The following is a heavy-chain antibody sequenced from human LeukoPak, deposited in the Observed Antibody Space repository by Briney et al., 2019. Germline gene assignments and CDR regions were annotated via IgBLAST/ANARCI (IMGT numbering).Heavy chain of an antibody. J-gene: IGHJ4*02. CDR3: ASPLPNSSSWYWGLDY. CDR1: GYTFTGYY. Sequence: ASVKVSCKASGYTFTGYYMHWVRQAPGQGLEWMGWINPNSGGTNYAQKFQGRVTMTRDTSISTAYMELRSLRSDDTAVYYCASPLPNSSSWYWGLDYWGQGTLVTVSS. V-gene: IGHV1-2*02. CDR2: INPNSGGT. D-gene: IGHD6-13*01.